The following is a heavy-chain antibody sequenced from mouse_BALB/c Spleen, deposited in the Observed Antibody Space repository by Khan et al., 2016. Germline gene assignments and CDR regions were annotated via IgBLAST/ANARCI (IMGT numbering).Heavy chain of an antibody. CDR2: IRNKANGYTT. CDR1: GFTFTDYY. J-gene: IGHJ3*01. CDR3: VRDDSSYCFAY. Sequence: EVELVESGGGLVQPGGSLRLSCATSGFTFTDYYMSWVRQPPGKALEWLGFIRNKANGYTTEYSASVKGRFTISRDTSQSILYLQMNTLRAEDSATYYCVRDDSSYCFAYWGQGTLVTVSA. D-gene: IGHD1-1*01. V-gene: IGHV7-3*02.